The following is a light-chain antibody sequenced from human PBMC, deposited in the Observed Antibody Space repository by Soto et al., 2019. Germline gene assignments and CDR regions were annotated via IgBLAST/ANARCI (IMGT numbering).Light chain of an antibody. CDR1: SSDVGSYNL. V-gene: IGLV2-23*01. CDR2: EGI. Sequence: QSALTQPASVSGSPGQSITISCTGTSSDVGSYNLVSWYQQHPGKAPKLIISEGIKRPSGVSNRFSGSKSGITASLTISGLHTEDEADYYCCSYAASSTLYVFGTGTKLTVL. CDR3: CSYAASSTLYV. J-gene: IGLJ1*01.